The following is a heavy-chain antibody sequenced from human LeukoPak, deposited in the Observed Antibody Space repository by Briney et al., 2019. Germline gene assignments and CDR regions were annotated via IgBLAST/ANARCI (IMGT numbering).Heavy chain of an antibody. CDR3: ARDGTPNYGTGWVYMDV. CDR2: ISASGAVT. V-gene: IGHV3-48*03. CDR1: GFIFSSYE. J-gene: IGHJ6*04. Sequence: GRSLRLSCAASGFIFSSYEMNWVRQAPGKGLEWISYISASGAVTLYADSMEGRFTISRDNAKNSLYLEVNSLRGEDTAVYYCARDGTPNYGTGWVYMDVWGKGTTVTVSS. D-gene: IGHD6-25*01.